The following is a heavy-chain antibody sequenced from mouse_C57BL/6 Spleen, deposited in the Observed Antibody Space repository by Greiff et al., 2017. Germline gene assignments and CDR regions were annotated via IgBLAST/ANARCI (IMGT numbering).Heavy chain of an antibody. D-gene: IGHD1-1*01. CDR3: TRSYYVSSYNYAMDY. Sequence: VQLQQSGAELVRPGASVTLSCKASGYTFTDYEMHWVKQTPVHGLEWIGAIDPETGGTAYNQKFKGKAILTADKASSTAYMELRSLTSEDSAVYYCTRSYYVSSYNYAMDYWGQGTSVTVSS. V-gene: IGHV1-15*01. CDR1: GYTFTDYE. CDR2: IDPETGGT. J-gene: IGHJ4*01.